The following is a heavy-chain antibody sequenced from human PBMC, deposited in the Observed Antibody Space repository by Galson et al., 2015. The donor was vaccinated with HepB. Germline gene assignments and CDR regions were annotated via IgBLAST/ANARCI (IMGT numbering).Heavy chain of an antibody. Sequence: SVKVSCKASGYTFTSYAMHWVRQAPGQRLEWMGWINAGNGNTKYSQKFQGRVTITRDTSASTAYMELSSLRSEDTAVYYCARDTMGLAAAVFDYWGQGTLVTVSS. V-gene: IGHV1-3*01. CDR2: INAGNGNT. CDR1: GYTFTSYA. D-gene: IGHD6-13*01. J-gene: IGHJ4*02. CDR3: ARDTMGLAAAVFDY.